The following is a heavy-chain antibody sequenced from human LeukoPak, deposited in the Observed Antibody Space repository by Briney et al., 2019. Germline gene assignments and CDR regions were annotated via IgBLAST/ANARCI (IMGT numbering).Heavy chain of an antibody. V-gene: IGHV1-2*02. Sequence: GASVKVSCKASGYTFTGYYMHWVRQAPGQGLEWMGWINPNSGGTNYAQKFQGRVTMTRDTSISTAYMELSRLRSDDTAVYYCATPYETGDYPNEYYYMDVWGKGTTVTVSS. CDR3: ATPYETGDYPNEYYYMDV. CDR1: GYTFTGYY. J-gene: IGHJ6*03. D-gene: IGHD4-17*01. CDR2: INPNSGGT.